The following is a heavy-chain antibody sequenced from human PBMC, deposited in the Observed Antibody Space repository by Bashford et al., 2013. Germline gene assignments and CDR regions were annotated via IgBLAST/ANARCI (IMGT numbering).Heavy chain of an antibody. CDR3: ARDFRRRGDGYIQRVDY. Sequence: WVRQAPGQGLEWMGWINPNSGGTNYAQKFQGRVTMTRDTSISTAYMELSRLRSDDTAVYYCARDFRRRGDGYIQRVDYWGQGTLVTVSS. V-gene: IGHV1-2*02. CDR2: INPNSGGT. D-gene: IGHD5-24*01. J-gene: IGHJ4*02.